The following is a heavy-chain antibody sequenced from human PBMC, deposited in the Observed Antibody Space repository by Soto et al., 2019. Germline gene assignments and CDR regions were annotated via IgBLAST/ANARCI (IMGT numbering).Heavy chain of an antibody. CDR1: GFTFSSYA. V-gene: IGHV3-23*01. CDR3: AGLYYYYYYMDV. Sequence: VQLLESGGGLVQPGGSLRLSCAAYGFTFSSYAMSWVRQAPGKGLEWVSAISGSGGSTYYADSVKGRFTISRDNSKNTLYLQMNSLRAEDTAVYYCAGLYYYYYYMDVWGKGTTVTVSS. CDR2: ISGSGGST. J-gene: IGHJ6*03.